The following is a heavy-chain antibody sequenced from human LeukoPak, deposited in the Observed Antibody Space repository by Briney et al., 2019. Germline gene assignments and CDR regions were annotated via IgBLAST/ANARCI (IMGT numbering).Heavy chain of an antibody. CDR1: GYTFTSYD. CDR2: MNPNSGNT. V-gene: IGHV1-8*01. D-gene: IGHD3-9*01. CDR3: ARSITYYDILTGAPNYYYYYMDV. J-gene: IGHJ6*03. Sequence: ASVKVSCKASGYTFTSYDINWVRQATGQGLEWMGWMNPNSGNTGYAQKFQGRVTMTRNTSISTVYMELSSLRSEDTVVYYCARSITYYDILTGAPNYYYYYMDVWGKGTTVTVSS.